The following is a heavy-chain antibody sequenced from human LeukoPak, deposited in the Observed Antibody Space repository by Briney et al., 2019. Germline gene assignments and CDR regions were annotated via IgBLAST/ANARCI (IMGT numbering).Heavy chain of an antibody. V-gene: IGHV3-21*01. Sequence: GGSLRLSCAASGFTFSSYSMNWVRQAPGKGLEWVSSISSSSSYIYYADSVKGRFTISRDNAKNSLYLQMNSLRAEDTAVYYCARVFWTMDAFDIWGQGTMVTVSS. D-gene: IGHD3/OR15-3a*01. CDR2: ISSSSSYI. CDR3: ARVFWTMDAFDI. CDR1: GFTFSSYS. J-gene: IGHJ3*02.